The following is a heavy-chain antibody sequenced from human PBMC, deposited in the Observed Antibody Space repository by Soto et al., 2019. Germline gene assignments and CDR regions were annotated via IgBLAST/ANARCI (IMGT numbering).Heavy chain of an antibody. Sequence: QVQLVQSGAEVKKPGSSVKVSCKASGGTFSSYAISWVRQAPGQGLEWMGGIIPIFGTANYAQKFRGRVTITADESTSTAYMELSSLRSEDTAVYYCARAGRAVVVTATPYYYYGMDVWGQGTTVTVSS. V-gene: IGHV1-69*01. J-gene: IGHJ6*02. CDR3: ARAGRAVVVTATPYYYYGMDV. CDR1: GGTFSSYA. CDR2: IIPIFGTA. D-gene: IGHD2-21*02.